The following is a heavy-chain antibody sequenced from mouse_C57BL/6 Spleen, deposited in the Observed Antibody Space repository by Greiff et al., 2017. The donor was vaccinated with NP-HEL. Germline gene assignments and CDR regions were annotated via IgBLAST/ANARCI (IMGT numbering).Heavy chain of an antibody. J-gene: IGHJ1*03. V-gene: IGHV10-1*01. Sequence: EVQRVESGGGLVQPKGSLKLSCAASGFSFNTYAMNWVRQAPGKGLEWVARIRSKSNNYATYYADSVKDRFTISRDDSESMLYLQMNNLKTEDTAMYYCVSHYGSSYGYFDVWGTGTTVTVSS. CDR2: IRSKSNNYAT. D-gene: IGHD1-1*01. CDR1: GFSFNTYA. CDR3: VSHYGSSYGYFDV.